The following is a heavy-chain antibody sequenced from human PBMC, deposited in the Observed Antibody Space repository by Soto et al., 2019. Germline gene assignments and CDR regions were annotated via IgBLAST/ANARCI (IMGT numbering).Heavy chain of an antibody. CDR1: GYTFTGYY. V-gene: IGHV1-2*02. Sequence: ASVKVSCKASGYTFTGYYMHWVRQAPGQGLEWMGWINPNSGGTNYAQKFQGRVTMTRDTSISTAYMELSRLRSDDTAVYYCARLELTYYDFWSGYYTAHDAFDIWGQGTLVTVS. CDR2: INPNSGGT. J-gene: IGHJ3*02. CDR3: ARLELTYYDFWSGYYTAHDAFDI. D-gene: IGHD3-3*01.